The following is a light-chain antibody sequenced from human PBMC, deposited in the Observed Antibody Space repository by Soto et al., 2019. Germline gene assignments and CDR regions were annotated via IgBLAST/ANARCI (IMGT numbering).Light chain of an antibody. V-gene: IGKV1-5*01. CDR2: DAS. CDR3: QQSYTTPIT. Sequence: DIQSTQSPSTLSASVGDRVTITCRASQNIRNYVAWYQQKPGKAPKLLIYDASSLESGVPSRFSGSGSGTEFTLTISSLQPDDFATYFCQQSYTTPITFGQGTRLEIK. CDR1: QNIRNY. J-gene: IGKJ5*01.